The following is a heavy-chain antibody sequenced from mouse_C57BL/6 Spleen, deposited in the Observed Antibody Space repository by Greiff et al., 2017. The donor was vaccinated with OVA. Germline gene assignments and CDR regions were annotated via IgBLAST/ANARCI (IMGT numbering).Heavy chain of an antibody. Sequence: QVQLQQPGAELVKPGASVKLSCKASGYPFTSYWMHWVKQRPGQGLEWIGMIHPNSGSTNYNEKFKSKATLTVDKSSSTAYMQLSSLTSEDAAVYYCARGGFIPQAWFAYWGQGTLVTVSA. V-gene: IGHV1-64*01. CDR3: ARGGFIPQAWFAY. CDR2: IHPNSGST. J-gene: IGHJ3*01. CDR1: GYPFTSYW. D-gene: IGHD1-1*01.